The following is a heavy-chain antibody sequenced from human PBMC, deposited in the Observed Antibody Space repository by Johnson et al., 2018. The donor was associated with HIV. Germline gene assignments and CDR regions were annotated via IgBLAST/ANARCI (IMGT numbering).Heavy chain of an antibody. Sequence: QVQLVESGGGLVQPGGSLRLSCAASGFSLSDYYMSWIRQAPGKGLEWVSYVSGSSSGIYYADPVKGRFTISRDNAKNSLFLQMTSLTAEDTAVFSCVRGEEGAFDIWGQGTMVTVSS. J-gene: IGHJ3*02. CDR2: VSGSSSGI. CDR1: GFSLSDYY. V-gene: IGHV3-11*01. CDR3: VRGEEGAFDI.